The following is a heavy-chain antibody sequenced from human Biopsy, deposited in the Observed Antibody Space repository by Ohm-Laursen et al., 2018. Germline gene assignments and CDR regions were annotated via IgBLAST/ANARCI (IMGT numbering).Heavy chain of an antibody. J-gene: IGHJ5*02. CDR2: IIPIPNVA. D-gene: IGHD1-26*01. V-gene: IGHV1-69*10. CDR3: ARGEGSSWFDP. Sequence: VASVKVSCKASGFSFTGYYIHWVRQAPGQGLEWMGGIIPIPNVATYAQKFQGRITITADESTSTAYMELNSLTSDDTAVHFCARGEGSSWFDPWGHGTLVTVSS. CDR1: GFSFTGYY.